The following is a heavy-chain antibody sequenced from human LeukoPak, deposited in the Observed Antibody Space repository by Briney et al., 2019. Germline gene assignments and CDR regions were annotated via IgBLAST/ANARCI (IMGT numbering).Heavy chain of an antibody. D-gene: IGHD2-15*01. J-gene: IGHJ4*02. CDR1: GYTFTSYG. CDR3: ARVPSGGPFDY. V-gene: IGHV1-18*01. CDR2: ISAYNGNT. Sequence: ASVKVSCKASGYTFTSYGISWVRQAPGQGLEWMGWISAYNGNTNYAQRLQGRVTMTTDTSTSTAYMELRSLTSDDTAVYYCARVPSGGPFDYWGQGTLVTVSS.